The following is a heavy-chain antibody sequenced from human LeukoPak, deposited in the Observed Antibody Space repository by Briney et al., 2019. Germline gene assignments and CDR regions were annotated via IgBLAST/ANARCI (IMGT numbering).Heavy chain of an antibody. V-gene: IGHV3-7*03. D-gene: IGHD3-22*01. J-gene: IGHJ4*02. CDR1: GFTLSSYW. CDR2: INQDGSEK. Sequence: PGGSLRLSCAASGFTLSSYWMTWVRQAPGKGLEWVANINQDGSEKYYVDSVKGRFTISIDNAKNSLYPQMNSLRAEDTAVYYCARALYDSSGCWGQGTLVTVSS. CDR3: ARALYDSSGC.